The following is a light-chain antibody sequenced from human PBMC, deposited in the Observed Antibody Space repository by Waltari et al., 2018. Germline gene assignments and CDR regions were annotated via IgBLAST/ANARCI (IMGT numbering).Light chain of an antibody. CDR1: DHTIGINYD. Sequence: QSLLTQPPSVSGAPGQRVTVSCIGSDHTIGINYDLHWYQPLPGSAPKLIIYGDHNRPSGVPDRFSGSRSGTVASLTITDLQAEDEADYFCQSFDNTLNASGVFGGGTKVTVL. CDR2: GDH. J-gene: IGLJ3*02. CDR3: QSFDNTLNASGV. V-gene: IGLV1-40*01.